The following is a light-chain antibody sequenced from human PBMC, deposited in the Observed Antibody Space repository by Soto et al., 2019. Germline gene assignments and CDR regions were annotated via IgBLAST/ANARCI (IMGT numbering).Light chain of an antibody. CDR3: HQSYSNPRS. CDR1: QSISTY. Sequence: MTQSPSSLSASAGDGVTITCRASQSISTYVNWYQQKPGKAPKLLIYDASSLQSGVPSRFRGSGSETDFTLTISSLQPEDFATYYCHQSYSNPRSFGQGTTVDIK. J-gene: IGKJ1*01. V-gene: IGKV1-39*01. CDR2: DAS.